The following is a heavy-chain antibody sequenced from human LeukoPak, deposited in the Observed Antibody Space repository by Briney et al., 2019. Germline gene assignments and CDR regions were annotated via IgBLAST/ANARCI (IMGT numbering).Heavy chain of an antibody. V-gene: IGHV3-23*01. CDR1: GGSVSSGSYY. CDR2: ISGSGGST. CDR3: AKDMGADGSGSYSHFDY. J-gene: IGHJ4*02. D-gene: IGHD3-10*01. Sequence: ETLSLTCTVSGGSVSSGSYYWSWIRQPPGKGLEWVSAISGSGGSTYYADSVKGRFTISRDNSKNTLYLQMNSLRAEDTAVYYCAKDMGADGSGSYSHFDYWGQGTLVTVSS.